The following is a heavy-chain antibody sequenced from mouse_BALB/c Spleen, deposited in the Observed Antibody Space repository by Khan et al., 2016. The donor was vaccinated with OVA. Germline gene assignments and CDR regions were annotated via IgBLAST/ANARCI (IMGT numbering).Heavy chain of an antibody. Sequence: EVQLGESGPELVKPGASVKMSCKASGYTFTSYVMHWVKQKPGLGLEWIGYIYPFNDDTKYNEKFKGKATLTSDRSSSTAYMELSSLTSCASSVYSCSPVGTYYVSFAYWGQGTLVTVSA. V-gene: IGHV1S136*01. D-gene: IGHD1-1*01. J-gene: IGHJ3*01. CDR1: GYTFTSYV. CDR3: SPVGTYYVSFAY. CDR2: IYPFNDDT.